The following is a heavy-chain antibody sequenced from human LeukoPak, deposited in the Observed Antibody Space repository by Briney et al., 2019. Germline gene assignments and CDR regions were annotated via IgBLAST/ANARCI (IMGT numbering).Heavy chain of an antibody. J-gene: IGHJ4*02. V-gene: IGHV4-34*01. CDR3: ARDGVRGSFDY. D-gene: IGHD3-10*01. CDR1: GGSFSGYY. Sequence: SETLSLTCAVYGGSFSGYYWSWIRQPPGKGLEWIGKINHSGSTNYNPSLKSRVTISVDTSKNQFSLKLSSVTAADTAVYYCARDGVRGSFDYWGQGTLVTVSS. CDR2: INHSGST.